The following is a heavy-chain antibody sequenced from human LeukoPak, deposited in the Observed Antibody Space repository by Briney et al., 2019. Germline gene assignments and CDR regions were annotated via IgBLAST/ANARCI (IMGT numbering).Heavy chain of an antibody. CDR2: ISYDGSNK. Sequence: PGRSLRLSCAASGFTFSSYGMHWVRQAPGKGLEGVAVISYDGSNKYYADSVKGRSTISRDNSKNTLYLQMNSLRAEDTAVYYCAKDRGGYCSGGSCYIIGAFDIWGQGTMVTVSS. CDR1: GFTFSSYG. D-gene: IGHD2-15*01. J-gene: IGHJ3*02. V-gene: IGHV3-30*18. CDR3: AKDRGGYCSGGSCYIIGAFDI.